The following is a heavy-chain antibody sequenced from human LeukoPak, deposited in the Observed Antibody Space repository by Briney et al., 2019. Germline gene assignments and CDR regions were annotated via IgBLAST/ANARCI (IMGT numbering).Heavy chain of an antibody. V-gene: IGHV4-59*01. J-gene: IGHJ4*02. CDR3: ARAPGGCYSSSCLDY. CDR2: IYYSRST. Sequence: SETLSLTCTVSGGSISSYYWSWIRQPPGKGLEWIGHIYYSRSTNYNPSLKSRVTISVDTSKNQFSLKLSSVTAADTAVYYCARAPGGCYSSSCLDYWGQGTLVTVSS. D-gene: IGHD6-13*01. CDR1: GGSISSYY.